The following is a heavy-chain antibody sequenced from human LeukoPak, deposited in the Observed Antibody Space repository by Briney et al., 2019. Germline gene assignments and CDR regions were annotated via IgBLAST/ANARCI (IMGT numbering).Heavy chain of an antibody. CDR3: ARVDVGATTYFDY. J-gene: IGHJ4*02. D-gene: IGHD1-26*01. CDR1: GGSISSGGYY. V-gene: IGHV4-61*08. Sequence: SETLSLTCPVSGGSISSGGYYWSWIRQHPGKGLEWIGYIYYSGSTNYNPSLKSRVTISVDTSKNQFSLKLSSVTAADTAVYYCARVDVGATTYFDYWGQGTLVTVSS. CDR2: IYYSGST.